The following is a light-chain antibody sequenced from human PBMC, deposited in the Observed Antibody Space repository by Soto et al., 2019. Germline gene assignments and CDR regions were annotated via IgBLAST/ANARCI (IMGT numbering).Light chain of an antibody. J-gene: IGKJ5*01. CDR2: GAS. CDR1: QGISRW. CDR3: QQANSFPLT. Sequence: DIQMTQSPSFVSASVGDRVTITCRASQGISRWLAWYQQRPGKAPELLIYGASSLQSGVPSRFSGSGSGTDXXXXXXXXXXXXXXTYYCQQANSFPLTFGQGTRLEIK. V-gene: IGKV1-12*01.